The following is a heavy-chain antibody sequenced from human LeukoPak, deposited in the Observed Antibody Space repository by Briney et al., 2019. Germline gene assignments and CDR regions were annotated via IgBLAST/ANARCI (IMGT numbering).Heavy chain of an antibody. Sequence: SETLSLTCTVSGGSISSYYWSWIRQPPGKGLEWIGYIYYSGSTNYNPSLKSRITISVDTSKNKFSLKLSSVTAAVTAVYYCAREKWTFDYWGQGTLVTVSS. CDR2: IYYSGST. D-gene: IGHD1-26*01. CDR1: GGSISSYY. V-gene: IGHV4-59*01. J-gene: IGHJ4*02. CDR3: AREKWTFDY.